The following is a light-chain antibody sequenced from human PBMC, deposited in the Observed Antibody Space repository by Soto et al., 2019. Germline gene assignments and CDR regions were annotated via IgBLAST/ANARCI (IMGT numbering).Light chain of an antibody. CDR3: QLYGGSPPRGT. CDR2: AAS. Sequence: EVVLTQSPATLSLSPEARATLSCRASHSIDVGHLACYQHKGGQAPRLLIHAASTRAPGVPDRFSGSGFGTAYSLIIDRLEPEDFALYYCQLYGGSPPRGTFGPGTTV. CDR1: HSIDVGH. V-gene: IGKV3-20*01. J-gene: IGKJ3*01.